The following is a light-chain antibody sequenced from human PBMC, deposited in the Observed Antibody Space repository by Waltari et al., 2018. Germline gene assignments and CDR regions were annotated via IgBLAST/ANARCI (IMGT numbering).Light chain of an antibody. J-gene: IGKJ3*01. CDR3: QQSSSFPVT. CDR1: QEISTS. Sequence: TQMTQSPSSVSASVGDRVTITCRASQEISTSLAWFQHRPGRAPKPLIFGASKLEPGVPSRFSGSGSETEFTLTITNLQPDDFATYFCQQSSSFPVTFGPGTKVDFK. V-gene: IGKV1-12*01. CDR2: GAS.